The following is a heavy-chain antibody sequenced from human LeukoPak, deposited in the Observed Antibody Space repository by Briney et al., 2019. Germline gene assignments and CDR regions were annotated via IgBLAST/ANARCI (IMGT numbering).Heavy chain of an antibody. D-gene: IGHD1-26*01. J-gene: IGHJ4*02. Sequence: PGGSLRLSCVASGSNYNTYWMSWVRQAPGKGLEWVANIKQDGGEKNYVDSEKGRFTISRDNAKNSLYLQMNSLRAEDTAIYYCTRDYRGTFDYWGQGTLVTVSS. V-gene: IGHV3-7*03. CDR2: IKQDGGEK. CDR1: GSNYNTYW. CDR3: TRDYRGTFDY.